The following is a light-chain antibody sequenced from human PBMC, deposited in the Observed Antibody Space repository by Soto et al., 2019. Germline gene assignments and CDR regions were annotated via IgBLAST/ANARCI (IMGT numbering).Light chain of an antibody. J-gene: IGKJ1*01. V-gene: IGKV3-20*01. CDR1: QSVGSRY. CDR2: GAS. CDR3: QQYGNSRWT. Sequence: EIVLTQSPGTLSLSPGDRATLSCRASQSVGSRYLAWYQQKPGQAPRLLISGASTRATGIPDRFSGSGSGTDFTLTISRLEPEDFAVYYCQQYGNSRWTFGQGTKVEIK.